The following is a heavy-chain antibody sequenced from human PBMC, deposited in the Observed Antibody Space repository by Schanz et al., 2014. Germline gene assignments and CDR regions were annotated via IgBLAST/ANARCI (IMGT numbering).Heavy chain of an antibody. D-gene: IGHD6-13*01. CDR2: IKLDGSEK. V-gene: IGHV3-7*01. CDR3: ARGRARQLVHWFDP. CDR1: GFTFSGYW. Sequence: EVQLVESGGGLVQPGGSLRLSCAASGFTFSGYWMSWVRQAPGEGLVWVANIKLDGSEKYYVDSVKGRFTISRDNAKNSLYLQMNSLTAEDTAVYYCARGRARQLVHWFDPWGQGTLVTVSS. J-gene: IGHJ5*02.